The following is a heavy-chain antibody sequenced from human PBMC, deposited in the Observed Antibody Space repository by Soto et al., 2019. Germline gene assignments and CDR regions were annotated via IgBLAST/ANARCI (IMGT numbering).Heavy chain of an antibody. Sequence: EVQLVESGGGLVQPGGSPRLSCAASGFTFSSHDMHWVRQVTGKGLEWVSGIGTTGDTYYPGSVKGRFTISRENAKNSLYLQMNSLRAEDTAIYYCARTGTNWYDYWGQGTPVTVSS. CDR1: GFTFSSHD. J-gene: IGHJ4*02. D-gene: IGHD2-15*01. V-gene: IGHV3-13*01. CDR2: IGTTGDT. CDR3: ARTGTNWYDY.